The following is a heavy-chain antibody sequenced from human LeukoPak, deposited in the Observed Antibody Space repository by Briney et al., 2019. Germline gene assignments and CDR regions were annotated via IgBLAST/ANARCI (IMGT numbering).Heavy chain of an antibody. CDR1: GGSISSSNW. CDR3: ARAKSIAARAFDY. CDR2: IYHSGST. D-gene: IGHD6-6*01. V-gene: IGHV4-4*02. Sequence: SSETLSLTCAVSGGSISSSNWWSWVRQPPGKGLEWIGEIYHSGSTNYNPSLKSRVTISVDKSKNQFSLKLSSVTAADTAVYYCARAKSIAARAFDYWGQGTLVTVSS. J-gene: IGHJ4*02.